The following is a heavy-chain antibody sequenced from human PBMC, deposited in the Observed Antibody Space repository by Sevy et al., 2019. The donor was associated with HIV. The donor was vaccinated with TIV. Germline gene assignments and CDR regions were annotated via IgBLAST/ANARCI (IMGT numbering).Heavy chain of an antibody. Sequence: ASVKVSCKASGYTFTSYGISWVRQAPGQGLEWMGWISAYNGNTNYAQKLQGRVTMTTDTSTSTAYMELGSLRSDDTAVYYCARVGYCSGGSCYSGDGAFDIWGQGTMVTVSS. CDR1: GYTFTSYG. D-gene: IGHD2-15*01. V-gene: IGHV1-18*01. CDR2: ISAYNGNT. CDR3: ARVGYCSGGSCYSGDGAFDI. J-gene: IGHJ3*02.